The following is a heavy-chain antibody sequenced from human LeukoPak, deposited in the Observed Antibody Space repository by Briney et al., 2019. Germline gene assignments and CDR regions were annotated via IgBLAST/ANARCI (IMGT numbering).Heavy chain of an antibody. V-gene: IGHV1-8*01. Sequence: ASVKVSCKASGYTFTSYDINWVRQATGQGLEWMGWMNPNSGNTGYAQKFQGRVTMTRNTSISTAYMELSSPRSEDTAVYYCARDRVYDSSGYVLHNWFDPWGQGTLVTVSS. CDR1: GYTFTSYD. J-gene: IGHJ5*02. CDR3: ARDRVYDSSGYVLHNWFDP. CDR2: MNPNSGNT. D-gene: IGHD3-22*01.